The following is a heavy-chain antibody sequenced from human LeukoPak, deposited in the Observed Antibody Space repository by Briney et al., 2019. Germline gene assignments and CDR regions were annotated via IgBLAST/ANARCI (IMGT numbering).Heavy chain of an antibody. V-gene: IGHV3-74*01. CDR3: ARDQWLRPYFDY. CDR2: IDSDGSST. J-gene: IGHJ4*02. CDR1: GFTFSSYW. D-gene: IGHD5-12*01. Sequence: QPGGSLRLSCAASGFTFSSYWMHWVRHAPGKGLVWVSRIDSDGSSTSYADSVKGRFTISRDNAKNTLYLQMNSLRAEDTAVYYCARDQWLRPYFDYWGQGTLVTVSS.